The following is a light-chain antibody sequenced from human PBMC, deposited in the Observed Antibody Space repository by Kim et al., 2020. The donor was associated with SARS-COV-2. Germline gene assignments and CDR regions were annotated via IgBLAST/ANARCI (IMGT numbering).Light chain of an antibody. CDR3: SSYTSSSTLL. Sequence: QSALTQPASVSGSPGQSISISCTGTSSDIGTYNYVSWYQQHPGKAPKLIIYDVSKRPSGVSNRFSGSKSGNTASLTISGLQAEDEAEYYCSSYTSSSTLLFGGGTTVAVL. CDR2: DVS. J-gene: IGLJ2*01. CDR1: SSDIGTYNY. V-gene: IGLV2-14*01.